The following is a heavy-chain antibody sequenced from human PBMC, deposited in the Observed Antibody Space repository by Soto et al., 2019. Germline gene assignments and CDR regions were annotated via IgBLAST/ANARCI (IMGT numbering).Heavy chain of an antibody. CDR2: INVSDGST. CDR3: AREAAVAGTAFDH. J-gene: IGHJ5*02. D-gene: IGHD6-19*01. CDR1: GYPFTSYY. Sequence: ASVKVSCKASGYPFTSYYLHWVRQAPGQGPEWMGRINVSDGSTRYAQNFQGRVTMTRDTSTTTVYMELSPLRSDDTAVYYCAREAAVAGTAFDHWGQGTLVTVSS. V-gene: IGHV1-46*01.